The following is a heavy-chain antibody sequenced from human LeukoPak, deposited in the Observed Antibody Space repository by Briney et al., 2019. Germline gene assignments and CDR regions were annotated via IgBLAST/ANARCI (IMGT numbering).Heavy chain of an antibody. CDR1: GYTFTSYD. V-gene: IGHV1-8*01. Sequence: GASVKVSCKASGYTFTSYDINWVRQATGQGLEWMGWMNPNSGNTGYAQKFQGRVTMTRNTSISTAYMELSSLRSGDTAVYYCARVGPYGGNSAPYAFDIWGQGTMVTVSS. CDR2: MNPNSGNT. J-gene: IGHJ3*02. D-gene: IGHD4-23*01. CDR3: ARVGPYGGNSAPYAFDI.